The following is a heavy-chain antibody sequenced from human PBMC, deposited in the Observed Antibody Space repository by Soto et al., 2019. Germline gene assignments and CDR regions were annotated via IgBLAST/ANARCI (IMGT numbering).Heavy chain of an antibody. V-gene: IGHV1-69*06. Sequence: QVQLVQSGAEVKKPGSSVKVSCKASGGTFSSYAISWVRQAPGQGLEWMGGIIPIFGTANYAQKFQGRVTITADKSTSTAYMALSSLRSEDTAVYYCARIENGDYGGGDYYYGMDVWGQGTTVTVSS. CDR2: IIPIFGTA. D-gene: IGHD4-17*01. CDR1: GGTFSSYA. CDR3: ARIENGDYGGGDYYYGMDV. J-gene: IGHJ6*02.